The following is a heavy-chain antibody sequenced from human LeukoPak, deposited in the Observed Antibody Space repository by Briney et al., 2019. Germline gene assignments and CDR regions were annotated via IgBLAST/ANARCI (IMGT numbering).Heavy chain of an antibody. CDR1: GFTFRDYA. J-gene: IGHJ6*02. CDR2: ISGIGGGGST. Sequence: GGSLRLSCAASGFTFRDYAMNWVRQAPGKGLERVSAISGIGGGGSTYYADSVKGRFTISRDNSKNTLYLQMNSLRAEDTAVYYCAKESYGSGNYYYGMDVWGQGTTVTVSS. CDR3: AKESYGSGNYYYGMDV. D-gene: IGHD3-10*01. V-gene: IGHV3-23*01.